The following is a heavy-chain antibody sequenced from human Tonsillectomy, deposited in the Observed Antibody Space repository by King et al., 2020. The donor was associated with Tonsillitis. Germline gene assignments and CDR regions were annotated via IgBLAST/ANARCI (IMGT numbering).Heavy chain of an antibody. CDR2: ISSDGSST. CDR3: VRAGYFGSTSCYRYIYYMDV. V-gene: IGHV3-74*02. D-gene: IGHD2-2*01. Sequence: VQLVESGGGLVQPGGSLRLSCAASGFTFSTYWMHWVRQAPGKGLVWVSRISSDGSSTSYADSVKGRFTISRDNAKNTLFLQMNSLSAEDTALYYCVRAGYFGSTSCYRYIYYMDVWGKGPTVTVSS. CDR1: GFTFSTYW. J-gene: IGHJ6*03.